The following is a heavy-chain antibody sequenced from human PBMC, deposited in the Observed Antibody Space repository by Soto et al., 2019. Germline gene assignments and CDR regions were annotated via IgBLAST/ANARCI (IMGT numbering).Heavy chain of an antibody. D-gene: IGHD4-17*01. CDR2: SYYSGST. J-gene: IGHJ4*02. Sequence: QVQLQESGPGLVKPSETLSLTCTVSGGSISSYYWSWIRQPPGKGLECIGYSYYSGSTNYNPSLTSRVTISVDTSKSQFSLKLTCVTAADTAVYYWARDSYGDSLDYWGQGPLVTVSS. CDR1: GGSISSYY. V-gene: IGHV4-59*01. CDR3: ARDSYGDSLDY.